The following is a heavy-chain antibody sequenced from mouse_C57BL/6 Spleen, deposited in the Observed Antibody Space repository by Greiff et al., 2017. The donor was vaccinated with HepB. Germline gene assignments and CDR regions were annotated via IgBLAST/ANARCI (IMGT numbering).Heavy chain of an antibody. CDR2: INPNNGGT. J-gene: IGHJ2*01. CDR3: ARSYYYGSPYYFDY. D-gene: IGHD1-1*01. CDR1: GYTFTDYY. Sequence: EVQLQQSGPELVKPGASVKISCKASGYTFTDYYMNWVKQSHGKSLEWIGDINPNNGGTSYNQKFKGKATLTVDKSSSTAYMELRSLTSEDSAVYYCARSYYYGSPYYFDYWGQVTTLTVSS. V-gene: IGHV1-26*01.